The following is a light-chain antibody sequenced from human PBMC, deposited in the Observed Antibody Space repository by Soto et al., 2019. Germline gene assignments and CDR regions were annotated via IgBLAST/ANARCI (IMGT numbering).Light chain of an antibody. CDR2: GVA. CDR3: CSYAHGSIYV. CDR1: GGDIGFDNY. J-gene: IGLJ1*01. Sequence: QSALTQPASVSGPPGQSITISCTGTGGDIGFDNYVSWYQQHPGKAPKLLIYGVANRPSGVSARFSGSKSGSTASLTISGLQAEDEADYYCCSYAHGSIYVFGTGTKVTVL. V-gene: IGLV2-14*01.